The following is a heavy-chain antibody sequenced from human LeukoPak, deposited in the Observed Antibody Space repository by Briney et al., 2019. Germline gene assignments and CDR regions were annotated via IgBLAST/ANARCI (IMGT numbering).Heavy chain of an antibody. J-gene: IGHJ4*02. CDR2: INTNSGGT. CDR3: ARDAEPGCPDY. CDR1: GYTFTNYY. V-gene: IGHV1-2*02. D-gene: IGHD2-15*01. Sequence: ASVKVSCKASGYTFTNYYIHWVRQAPGQGLEWMGWINTNSGGTNYAQKFQGRVTMTRDTSISTAYMELTSLRSDDTAVYYCARDAEPGCPDYRGQGTLVTVPP.